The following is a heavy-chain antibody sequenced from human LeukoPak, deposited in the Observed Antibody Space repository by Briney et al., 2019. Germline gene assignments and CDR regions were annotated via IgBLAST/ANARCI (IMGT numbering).Heavy chain of an antibody. V-gene: IGHV4-31*03. D-gene: IGHD1-20*01. J-gene: IGHJ4*02. Sequence: SQTLSLTCTVSGGSISSGGYYWSWIRQHPGKGLEWIGYIYYSGSTYYNPSLKSRVTISVDTSKNQFSLKLRSVTAADTAVYYRARVSDFNWKFDYWGQGTLVTVSS. CDR3: ARVSDFNWKFDY. CDR2: IYYSGST. CDR1: GGSISSGGYY.